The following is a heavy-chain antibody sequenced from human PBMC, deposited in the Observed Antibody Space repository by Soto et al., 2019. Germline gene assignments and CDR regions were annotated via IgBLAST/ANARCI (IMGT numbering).Heavy chain of an antibody. CDR1: GFTFGTPD. CDR3: VKNSGWFNT. V-gene: IGHV3-23*01. CDR2: IDGSGGIT. D-gene: IGHD3-10*01. Sequence: QLLQSGGGLVQPGGSLTLSCAASGFTFGTPDMSWVRQAPGEGLEWVSTIDGSGGITYDGDSVKGRFTISRDNSRNTVYLQMNSLRGDDTALYYCVKNSGWFNTWGPGALVTVSS. J-gene: IGHJ5*02.